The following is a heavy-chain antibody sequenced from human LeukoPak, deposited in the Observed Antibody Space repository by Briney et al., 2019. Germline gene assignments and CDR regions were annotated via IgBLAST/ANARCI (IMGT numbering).Heavy chain of an antibody. D-gene: IGHD6-13*01. CDR3: ARYPDSSSWYYFDY. CDR1: GFTFSSYT. J-gene: IGHJ4*02. V-gene: IGHV3-48*01. CDR2: ISGGSSTI. Sequence: GGSLRLSCAASGFTFSSYTMNWVRQAPGKGLEWLSYISGGSSTIYYAGSVTGRFTISRDNSKNTLYLQMNSLRAEDTAVYYCARYPDSSSWYYFDYWGQGTLVTVSS.